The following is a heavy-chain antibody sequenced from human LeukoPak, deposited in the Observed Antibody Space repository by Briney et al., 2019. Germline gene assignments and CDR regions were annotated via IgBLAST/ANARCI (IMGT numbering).Heavy chain of an antibody. Sequence: GGSLRLSCAASGFTFSDYTLNWVRQPPGKGLEWVSGINWNGDRTGYADSEKGRFTISRDNAKNSLYLQMNSLRAEDTALYYCARDRGSYFSYGMDVWGQGTTVTVSS. V-gene: IGHV3-20*04. D-gene: IGHD1-26*01. J-gene: IGHJ6*02. CDR3: ARDRGSYFSYGMDV. CDR1: GFTFSDYT. CDR2: INWNGDRT.